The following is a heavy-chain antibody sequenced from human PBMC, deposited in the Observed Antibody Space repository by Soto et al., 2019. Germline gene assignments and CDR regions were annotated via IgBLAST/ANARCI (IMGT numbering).Heavy chain of an antibody. D-gene: IGHD2-15*01. J-gene: IGHJ6*02. CDR1: GFSLSTSEVG. CDR2: IYWDDDE. CDR3: AHKGGRGAGMDV. Sequence: QITLKESGPTLVKPTQTLTLTCTFSGFSLSTSEVGVAWIRQPPGKALEWLALIYWDDDERYSPFLKTRLTITKANSKHQMVLTMTNMDPVDTGTYYCAHKGGRGAGMDVWGQGTTVTVSS. V-gene: IGHV2-5*02.